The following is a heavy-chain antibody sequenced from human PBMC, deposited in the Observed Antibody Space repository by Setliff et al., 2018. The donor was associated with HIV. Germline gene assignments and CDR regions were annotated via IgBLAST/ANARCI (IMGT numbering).Heavy chain of an antibody. CDR3: ARGGRDNSGWWTCL. V-gene: IGHV4-34*01. CDR1: GGSFSGYY. CDR2: VTHSGRT. J-gene: IGHJ2*01. Sequence: PSETLSLTCAVYGGSFSGYYWSWIRQPPGKGLEWIGEVTHSGRTNYNPSLESRVTTSVDTSKKQFSLRLTSVTAADTAVYYCARGGRDNSGWWTCLW. D-gene: IGHD6-19*01.